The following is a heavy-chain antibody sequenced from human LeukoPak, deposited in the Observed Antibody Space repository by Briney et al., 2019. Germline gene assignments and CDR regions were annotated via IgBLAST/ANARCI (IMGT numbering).Heavy chain of an antibody. V-gene: IGHV1-8*03. Sequence: GASVTVSCKASGYTFNTFDINWVRQATGQGPEWMGWVNPYNDKTVYAPKFQGRVSISSNNSINTAYMELSGLKSDDTAVYYCARGRRLRGVTSRPIYYYYYMDVWGGGTTVTVSS. CDR1: GYTFNTFD. D-gene: IGHD3-10*01. J-gene: IGHJ6*03. CDR2: VNPYNDKT. CDR3: ARGRRLRGVTSRPIYYYYYMDV.